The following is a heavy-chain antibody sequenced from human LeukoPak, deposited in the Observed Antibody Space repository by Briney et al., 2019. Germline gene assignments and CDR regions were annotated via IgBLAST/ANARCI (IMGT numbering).Heavy chain of an antibody. V-gene: IGHV4-59*01. D-gene: IGHD3-16*01. CDR1: GGSISGYY. J-gene: IGHJ6*02. CDR2: IYYNGKA. CDR3: AKFGADYDMYV. Sequence: SSETLSLTCTVSGGSISGYYWTWIRQPPGKGLEWIGQIYYNGKADYNPSLESRITISVDTSKNKNSLKLNSVTAADTAIYYCAKFGADYDMYVWGQGITVAVSS.